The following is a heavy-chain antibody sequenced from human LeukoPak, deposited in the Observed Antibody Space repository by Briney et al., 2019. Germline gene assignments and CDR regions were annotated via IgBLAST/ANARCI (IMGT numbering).Heavy chain of an antibody. CDR2: IYYSGST. J-gene: IGHJ3*02. Sequence: SETLSLTCTVSVGSISSYNWSWIRPPPGKGLEWIGYIYYSGSTTYNPSLTSRVTTSVDTSENQFSLKLSSVTAADTAVYYCARGYSYAKGAFDIWGQGTMVTVSS. CDR3: ARGYSYAKGAFDI. D-gene: IGHD5-18*01. CDR1: VGSISSYN. V-gene: IGHV4-59*01.